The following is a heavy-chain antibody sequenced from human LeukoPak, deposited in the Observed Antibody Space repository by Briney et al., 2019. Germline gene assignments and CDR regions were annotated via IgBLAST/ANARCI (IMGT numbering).Heavy chain of an antibody. CDR3: TRHSQWLVGSGYFDY. CDR2: IRSKANSYAT. V-gene: IGHV3-73*01. Sequence: PGGSLRLSCAASGFTFSGSAMHWVRQASGKGLEWFGRIRSKANSYATAYAASVKGRFTISRDDSKNTAYLQMNSLKTEDTAVYYCTRHSQWLVGSGYFDYWGQGTLVTVSS. D-gene: IGHD6-19*01. CDR1: GFTFSGSA. J-gene: IGHJ4*02.